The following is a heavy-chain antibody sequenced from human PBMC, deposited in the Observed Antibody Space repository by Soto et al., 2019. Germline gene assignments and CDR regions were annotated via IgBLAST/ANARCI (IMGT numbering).Heavy chain of an antibody. Sequence: QVQLVESGGGVVQPGRSLRLSCAASGFTFSSYAMHWVRQAPGKGLEWVAVISYDGSNKYYADSVKGRFTISRDNSKNTLYLQMNSRRAEDTAVYYCARVFNNAEWLSGNYSYGMDVWGQGTTVTVSS. CDR2: ISYDGSNK. J-gene: IGHJ6*02. V-gene: IGHV3-30-3*01. CDR3: ARVFNNAEWLSGNYSYGMDV. CDR1: GFTFSSYA. D-gene: IGHD3-3*01.